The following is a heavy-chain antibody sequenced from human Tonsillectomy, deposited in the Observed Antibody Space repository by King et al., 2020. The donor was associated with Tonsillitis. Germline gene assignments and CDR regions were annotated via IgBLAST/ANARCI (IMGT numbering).Heavy chain of an antibody. Sequence: VQLVESGGGVVQPGGSLRLSCAVSGYTFSSYVMHWVRQAPGKGLEWVTFLSYDGSHAFYADSVKGRFTISRDNSKNTLFLQMNSLRAEDTAVYYCAKEHLGPDPYYHYGMDVWGQGTAVTVSS. CDR1: GYTFSSYV. CDR2: LSYDGSHA. V-gene: IGHV3-30*18. D-gene: IGHD3-16*01. J-gene: IGHJ6*02. CDR3: AKEHLGPDPYYHYGMDV.